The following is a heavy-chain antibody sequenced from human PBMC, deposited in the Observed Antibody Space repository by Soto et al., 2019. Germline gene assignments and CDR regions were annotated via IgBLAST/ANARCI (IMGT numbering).Heavy chain of an antibody. CDR1: GFNFNDAW. Sequence: GGSLRLSCTASGFNFNDAWMNWVRQAPGKGLEWVARIKSNADGGTTDYAAPVKGRFTISRDDSKNTLYLQMNSLETEDTAVYYCSTPTHNRVAAGDWGQGTLVTVSS. CDR3: STPTHNRVAAGD. J-gene: IGHJ4*02. D-gene: IGHD6-13*01. V-gene: IGHV3-15*01. CDR2: IKSNADGGTT.